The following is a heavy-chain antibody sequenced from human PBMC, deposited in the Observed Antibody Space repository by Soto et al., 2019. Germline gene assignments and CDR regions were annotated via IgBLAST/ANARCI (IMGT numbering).Heavy chain of an antibody. J-gene: IGHJ6*02. CDR1: GGTFSSYS. CDR3: ARDEYSSSIVDYYYYGMDV. CDR2: IIPIFGTA. V-gene: IGHV1-69*13. D-gene: IGHD6-6*01. Sequence: SVNVSCKSSGGTFSSYSISWVRQAPGQGLECMGGIIPIFGTANYAQKFQGRVTITADESTSTAYMELSSLRSEDTAVYYCARDEYSSSIVDYYYYGMDVWGQGTTVTVSS.